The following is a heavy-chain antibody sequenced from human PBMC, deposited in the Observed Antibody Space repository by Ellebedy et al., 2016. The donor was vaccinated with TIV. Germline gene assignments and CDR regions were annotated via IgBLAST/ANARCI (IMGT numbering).Heavy chain of an antibody. Sequence: AASVKVSCKASGYTFTGYYMHWVRQAPGQGLEWMGWINPNSGGTNYAQKFQGWVTMTEDTSTDTAYMELSSLRSEDTAVYYCATDLRYCTNGVCFKRFDAFDIWGQGTMVTVSS. CDR3: ATDLRYCTNGVCFKRFDAFDI. J-gene: IGHJ3*02. V-gene: IGHV1-2*04. CDR1: GYTFTGYY. D-gene: IGHD2-8*01. CDR2: INPNSGGT.